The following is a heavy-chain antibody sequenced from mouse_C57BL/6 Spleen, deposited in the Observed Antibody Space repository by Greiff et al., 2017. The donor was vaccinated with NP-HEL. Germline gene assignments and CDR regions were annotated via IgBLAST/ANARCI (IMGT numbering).Heavy chain of an antibody. J-gene: IGHJ3*01. Sequence: DVKLVESGPGLVKPSQSLSLTCSVTGYSITSGYYWNWIRQFPGNKLEWMGYISYDGSNNYNPSLKNRISITRDTSKNQFFLKLNSVTTEDTATYYCASHYDYDEAWFAYWGQGTLVTVSA. CDR3: ASHYDYDEAWFAY. V-gene: IGHV3-6*01. D-gene: IGHD2-4*01. CDR1: GYSITSGYY. CDR2: ISYDGSN.